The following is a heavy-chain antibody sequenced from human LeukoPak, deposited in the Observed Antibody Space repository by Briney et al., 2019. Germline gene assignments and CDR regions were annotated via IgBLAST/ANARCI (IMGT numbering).Heavy chain of an antibody. J-gene: IGHJ4*02. D-gene: IGHD3-9*01. CDR1: GGSISSGGYS. CDR2: IYYSGTT. Sequence: SETLSLTCTVSGGSISSGGYSWSWIRQHPGKGLEWIGYIYYSGTTYYNPSLRSRVTISVDTSKNQFSLKLSSVTAADTAVYYCAGDILTGYSSDYWGQGTLVTISS. V-gene: IGHV4-31*03. CDR3: AGDILTGYSSDY.